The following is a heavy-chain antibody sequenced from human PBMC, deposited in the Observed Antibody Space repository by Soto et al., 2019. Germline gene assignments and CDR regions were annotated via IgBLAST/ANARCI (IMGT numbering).Heavy chain of an antibody. CDR3: ARGRFTNPGGYMDV. CDR1: GFTFSSYA. CDR2: ASGSGGDT. J-gene: IGHJ6*03. V-gene: IGHV3-23*01. D-gene: IGHD2-2*01. Sequence: EVQLLESGGDLVQPGGSLRLSCAASGFTFSSYAMSWVRQAPGKGLESVSTASGSGGDTYYADSVKGRFTISRDNSKNTLYLQMNSLRVADTAVYYCARGRFTNPGGYMDVWGKGTTVTVSS.